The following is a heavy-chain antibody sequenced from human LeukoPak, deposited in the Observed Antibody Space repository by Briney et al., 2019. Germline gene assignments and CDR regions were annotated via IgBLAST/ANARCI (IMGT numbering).Heavy chain of an antibody. J-gene: IGHJ4*02. CDR2: IWYDGSNK. Sequence: PGGSLRLSCAASGFTFSSYGMHWVRQAPGKGLEGVAVIWYDGSNKYYADSVKGRFTISRDNSKNTLYLQMNSLRAEDTAVYYCAKEPMTTVTTADYWGQGTLVTVSS. D-gene: IGHD4-17*01. V-gene: IGHV3-30*02. CDR1: GFTFSSYG. CDR3: AKEPMTTVTTADY.